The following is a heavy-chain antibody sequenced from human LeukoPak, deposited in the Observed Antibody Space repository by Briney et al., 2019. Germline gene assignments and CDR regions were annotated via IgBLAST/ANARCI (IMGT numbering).Heavy chain of an antibody. Sequence: PSETLSLTCTVSGGSISSSSYYWGWIRQPPGKGLEWIGSIYYSGSTYYNPSLKSRVTISVDTSKNQFSLKLSSVTAADTAVYYCARADYDSSGPYGMDVWGQGTTVTVSS. J-gene: IGHJ6*02. CDR1: GGSISSSSYY. CDR3: ARADYDSSGPYGMDV. CDR2: IYYSGST. V-gene: IGHV4-39*07. D-gene: IGHD3-22*01.